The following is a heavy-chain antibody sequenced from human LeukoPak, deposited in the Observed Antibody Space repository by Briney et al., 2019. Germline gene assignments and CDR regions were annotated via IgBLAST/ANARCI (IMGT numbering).Heavy chain of an antibody. J-gene: IGHJ4*02. CDR1: GFTFSTYW. CDR3: ARSNYDFWSGYLYYLDY. CDR2: IKQDGSEK. V-gene: IGHV3-7*01. D-gene: IGHD3-3*01. Sequence: GGSLRLSCASSGFTFSTYWMSWVRQAPGKGLEWVANIKQDGSEKYYVDSVKGRFTISRDNAKNSLYLQMNSLRAEDTAVYYCARSNYDFWSGYLYYLDYWGQGTLVTVSS.